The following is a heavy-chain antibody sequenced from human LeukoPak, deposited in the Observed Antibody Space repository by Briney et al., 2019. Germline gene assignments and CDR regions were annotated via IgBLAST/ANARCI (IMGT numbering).Heavy chain of an antibody. CDR2: IYYSGST. D-gene: IGHD4-23*01. Sequence: SETLSLTCTVSGGSISSYYWSWIRQPPGKGLEWIGYIYYSGSTNYNPSLKSRVTISVDTSKNQFSLKLSSVTAADTAVYYCTRDYGGNLDYWGQGTLVAVSS. V-gene: IGHV4-59*01. J-gene: IGHJ4*02. CDR3: TRDYGGNLDY. CDR1: GGSISSYY.